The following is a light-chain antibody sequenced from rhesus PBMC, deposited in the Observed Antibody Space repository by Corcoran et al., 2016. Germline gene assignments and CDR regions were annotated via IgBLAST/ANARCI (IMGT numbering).Light chain of an antibody. V-gene: IGKV1-22*01. Sequence: DIQMTQSPSSLSASVGDTVTITCRASQSISSWLAWYQQQPGKAPKLLIYEASTLQSGVPTRFSGSRSGTDCTLTISSLQSEEFATYYCQQYSSSPFTFGPGTKLDIK. J-gene: IGKJ3*01. CDR3: QQYSSSPFT. CDR2: EAS. CDR1: QSISSW.